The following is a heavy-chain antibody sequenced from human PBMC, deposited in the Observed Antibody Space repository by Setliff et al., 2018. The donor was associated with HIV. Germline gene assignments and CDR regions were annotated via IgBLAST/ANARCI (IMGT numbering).Heavy chain of an antibody. D-gene: IGHD1-1*01. CDR2: INSETRTV. J-gene: IGHJ4*02. V-gene: IGHV3-48*04. Sequence: GGSLRLSCAASGFSFSNFGMNWVRQAPGKGLEWVSYINSETRTVAYEDSVKGRFTISRDNAAKSLYLQMNSLRVEDTALYYCARSFKNGPVESDYWGQGTLVTVSS. CDR3: ARSFKNGPVESDY. CDR1: GFSFSNFG.